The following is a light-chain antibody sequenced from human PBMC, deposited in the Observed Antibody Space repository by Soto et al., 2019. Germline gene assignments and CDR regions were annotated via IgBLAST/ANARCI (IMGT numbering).Light chain of an antibody. CDR1: QTINNG. CDR2: NAF. CDR3: LQYYSYSFT. J-gene: IGKJ4*01. V-gene: IGKV1-5*03. Sequence: DIQLTQSPSTLSTSIGDRVTITCRASQTINNGLAWYQQKPGKAPKLLIYNAFSLESGVPSRFSGSGSGADFTLTISSLQPDDFATYYCLQYYSYSFTFGGGTKVEIK.